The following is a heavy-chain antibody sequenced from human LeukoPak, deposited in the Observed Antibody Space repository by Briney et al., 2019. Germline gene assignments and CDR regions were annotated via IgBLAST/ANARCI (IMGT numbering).Heavy chain of an antibody. D-gene: IGHD3-10*01. Sequence: PSETLSLTCTVSGGSISSYYWSWIRQPPGKGLEWIGYIYYSGSTNYNPSPKRRVTISVDTSKNQFSLKLSSVTAADTAVYYCARVVSEVWFGELYYYYMDVWGKGTTVTISS. V-gene: IGHV4-59*01. CDR1: GGSISSYY. J-gene: IGHJ6*03. CDR3: ARVVSEVWFGELYYYYMDV. CDR2: IYYSGST.